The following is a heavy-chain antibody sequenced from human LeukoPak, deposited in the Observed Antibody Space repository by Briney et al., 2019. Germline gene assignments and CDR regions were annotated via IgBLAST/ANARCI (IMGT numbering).Heavy chain of an antibody. CDR3: AKLSTYYYDSSGYCFDY. J-gene: IGHJ4*02. CDR2: ISGSGGST. CDR1: GFTFSSYA. Sequence: GGSLRLSCSASGFTFSSYAMHWVRQAPGKGLEWVSAISGSGGSTYYADSVKGRFTISRDNSKNTLYLQMNSLRAEDTAVYYCAKLSTYYYDSSGYCFDYWGQGTLVTVSS. D-gene: IGHD3-22*01. V-gene: IGHV3-23*01.